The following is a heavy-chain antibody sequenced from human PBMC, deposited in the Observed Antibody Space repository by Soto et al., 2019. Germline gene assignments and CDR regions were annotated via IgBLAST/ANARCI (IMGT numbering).Heavy chain of an antibody. CDR3: ARRLSKGWFDP. CDR1: GGSISSSSYY. CDR2: IYYSGST. Sequence: SETLSLTCTVSGGSISSSSYYWGWIRQPPGKGLEWIGSIYYSGSTYYNPSLKSRVTISVDTSKNQFSLKLSSVTAADTAVYYCARRLSKGWFDPWGQGTLVTVSS. D-gene: IGHD2-21*02. J-gene: IGHJ5*02. V-gene: IGHV4-39*01.